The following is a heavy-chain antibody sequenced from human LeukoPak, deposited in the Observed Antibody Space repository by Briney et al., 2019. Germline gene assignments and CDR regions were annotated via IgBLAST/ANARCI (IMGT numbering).Heavy chain of an antibody. Sequence: GGSLRLYCAASGFTFSSYWMHWVRQGPGKGLVWVSRINSDGSSTTYADSVKGRFTISRDNAKNTLYLQMNSLRVEDTAVYYCTRDVTATPVYWGQGTLVTVSS. CDR2: INSDGSST. J-gene: IGHJ4*02. V-gene: IGHV3-74*01. D-gene: IGHD2-15*01. CDR1: GFTFSSYW. CDR3: TRDVTATPVY.